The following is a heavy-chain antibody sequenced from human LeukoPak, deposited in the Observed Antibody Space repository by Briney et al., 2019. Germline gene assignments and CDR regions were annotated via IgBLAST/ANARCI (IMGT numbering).Heavy chain of an antibody. V-gene: IGHV4-4*07. CDR1: GVSISSYY. J-gene: IGHJ5*02. CDR2: IYTSGSN. Sequence: SETLSLTCTVSGVSISSYYWSWLRQPAGKGVEWFGRIYTSGSNNYNPSLKSRLTMSVDTSKNQFSLKLSSVTAADTAVYYCARGVTTTWFDPWGQGTLVTVSS. CDR3: ARGVTTTWFDP. D-gene: IGHD1-1*01.